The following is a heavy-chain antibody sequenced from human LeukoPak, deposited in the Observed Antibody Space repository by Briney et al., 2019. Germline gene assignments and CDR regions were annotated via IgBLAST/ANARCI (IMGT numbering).Heavy chain of an antibody. D-gene: IGHD3-9*01. Sequence: ASVKVSCKASGYTFTSYDINWVRQATGQGLEWMGWMNPNSGNTGYAQKFQGRVTMTRNTSISTAYMELSSLRSEDTAVYYCARDNTAGYDIFSKINMDVWGKGTTVTVSS. J-gene: IGHJ6*03. CDR3: ARDNTAGYDIFSKINMDV. CDR1: GYTFTSYD. CDR2: MNPNSGNT. V-gene: IGHV1-8*01.